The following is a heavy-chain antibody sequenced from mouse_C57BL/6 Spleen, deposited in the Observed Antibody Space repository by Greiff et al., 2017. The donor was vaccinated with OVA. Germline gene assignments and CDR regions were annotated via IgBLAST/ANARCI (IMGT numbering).Heavy chain of an antibody. J-gene: IGHJ1*03. CDR1: GFTFSDYG. V-gene: IGHV5-17*01. Sequence: DVKLVESGGGLVKPGGSLKLSCAASGFTFSDYGMHWVRQAPEKGLEWVAYISSGSSTIYYADTVKGRFTISRGNAKNTMIRQMTSLRSEDRAMYYCARRANWDDWYFDVWGTGTTVTVSS. CDR3: ARRANWDDWYFDV. CDR2: ISSGSSTI. D-gene: IGHD4-1*01.